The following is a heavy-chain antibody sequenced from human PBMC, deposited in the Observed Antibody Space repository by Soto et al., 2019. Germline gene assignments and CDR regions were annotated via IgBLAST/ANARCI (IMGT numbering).Heavy chain of an antibody. Sequence: QLQLQESGPGLVKPSETLSLTCTVSADSISSNYYWGWIRQPPGKGLEWIGSIKYRGSTSYNPSLTRRLTIAIDTSKNQFSLKLSSVTAADTAVYYCAREQDPPADAYNFAYWGQGTPVTVSS. D-gene: IGHD1-1*01. J-gene: IGHJ4*02. CDR1: ADSISSNYY. CDR2: IKYRGST. CDR3: AREQDPPADAYNFAY. V-gene: IGHV4-39*02.